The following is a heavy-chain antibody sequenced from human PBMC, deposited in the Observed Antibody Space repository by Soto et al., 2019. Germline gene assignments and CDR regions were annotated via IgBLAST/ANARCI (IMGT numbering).Heavy chain of an antibody. CDR3: ARVAYDYVWGSYRLFDY. V-gene: IGHV4-4*02. CDR2: IYHSGST. Sequence: PSETLSLTCAFSCGSIISSNWWSWVRQPPGKGLEWIGEIYHSGSTNYNPSLKSRVTISVDKSKNQFSLKLSSVTAADTAVYYCARVAYDYVWGSYRLFDYWGQGTLVTVSS. D-gene: IGHD3-16*02. J-gene: IGHJ4*02. CDR1: CGSIISSNW.